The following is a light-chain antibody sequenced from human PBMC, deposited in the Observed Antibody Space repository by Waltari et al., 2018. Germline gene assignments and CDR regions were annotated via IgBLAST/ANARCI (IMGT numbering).Light chain of an antibody. J-gene: IGLJ3*02. Sequence: QSVLTQPPSASGTPGQRVTISCSGSSSNIGSNSVTWYQQLPGTAPKSLMYDNNQRPSGVPDRFSGSKSGTSASLAISGLQSEDEADYYCATWDDSLKAVVFGGGTKLTVL. V-gene: IGLV1-44*01. CDR1: SSNIGSNS. CDR3: ATWDDSLKAVV. CDR2: DNN.